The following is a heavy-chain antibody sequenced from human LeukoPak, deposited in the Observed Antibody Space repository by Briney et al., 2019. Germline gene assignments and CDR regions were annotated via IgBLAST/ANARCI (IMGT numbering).Heavy chain of an antibody. CDR3: AKDSLRQSIVGTTTRGFNDY. J-gene: IGHJ4*02. D-gene: IGHD1-26*01. Sequence: PGGSLRLSCAASGFTFSSYAMHWVRQTPGKGLEWVAFIRYDGRNKYYADSVKGRFTISRDNSKNTLYLQMNSLRAEDTAVYYCAKDSLRQSIVGTTTRGFNDYWGQGTLVTVSS. CDR2: IRYDGRNK. CDR1: GFTFSSYA. V-gene: IGHV3-30*02.